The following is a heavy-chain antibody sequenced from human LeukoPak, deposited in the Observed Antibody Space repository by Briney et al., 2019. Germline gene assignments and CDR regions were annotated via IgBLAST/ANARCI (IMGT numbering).Heavy chain of an antibody. CDR3: ARDGVGYYDSSGYYYFQH. CDR1: GYTFTGYY. Sequence: ASVKVSCKASGYTFTGYYMHWVRQAPGKGLEWMGCINPNSGGTNYAQKFQGRVTMTRDTSISTAYMELSRLRSDDTAVYYCARDGVGYYDSSGYYYFQHWGQGTLVTVSS. CDR2: INPNSGGT. D-gene: IGHD3-22*01. J-gene: IGHJ1*01. V-gene: IGHV1-2*02.